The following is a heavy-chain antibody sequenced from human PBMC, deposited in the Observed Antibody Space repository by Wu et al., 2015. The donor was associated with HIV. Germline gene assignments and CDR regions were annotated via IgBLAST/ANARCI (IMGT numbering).Heavy chain of an antibody. Sequence: QVQLVQSGAEVKKPGSSVKVTCKASGGTFSNAGISWVRQTPGQGLEWMGRIIPVFGTANYAENFQGRVTIIADESTNTAYMELRSLRSDDTAVYYCARDLKGKEMGYMDYWGQGTLVTGLL. V-gene: IGHV1-69*13. CDR2: IIPVFGTA. CDR1: GGTFSNAG. J-gene: IGHJ4*02. CDR3: ARDLKGKEMGYMDY. D-gene: IGHD5-24*01.